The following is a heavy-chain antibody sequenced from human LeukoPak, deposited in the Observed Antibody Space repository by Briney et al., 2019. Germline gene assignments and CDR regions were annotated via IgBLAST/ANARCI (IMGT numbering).Heavy chain of an antibody. D-gene: IGHD6-25*01. V-gene: IGHV4-61*02. CDR3: AREYISDYYYYMDV. Sequence: SETLSLTCTVSGGSISSANYYWSWIRQPAGKGLEWIGRIYTSGSTNYNPSLKSRVTISVDTSKNQSSLKLSSVTAADTAVYFCAREYISDYYYYMDVWGKGTTVTVSS. J-gene: IGHJ6*03. CDR2: IYTSGST. CDR1: GGSISSANYY.